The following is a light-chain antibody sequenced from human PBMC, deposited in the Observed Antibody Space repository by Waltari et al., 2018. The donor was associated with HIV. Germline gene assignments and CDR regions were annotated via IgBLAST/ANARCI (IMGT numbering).Light chain of an antibody. Sequence: EIVLTQSPATLSLSPGERATLSCRASQSVSSYFAWYQQKPGQAPRLLIYDAFNRATGIPARSSGRGSGTDFTLTISSLEPEDFAVYYCQQRSSWPPTFGGGTKVEIK. CDR2: DAF. V-gene: IGKV3-11*01. J-gene: IGKJ4*01. CDR3: QQRSSWPPT. CDR1: QSVSSY.